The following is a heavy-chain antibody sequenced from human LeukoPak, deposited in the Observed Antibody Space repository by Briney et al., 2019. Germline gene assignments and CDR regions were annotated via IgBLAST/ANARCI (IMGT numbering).Heavy chain of an antibody. CDR3: ARVHDTTGYYHYFDS. CDR2: ISHHGSNE. J-gene: IGHJ4*02. CDR1: GFTFSTYP. V-gene: IGHV3-30*04. Sequence: GGSLRLSFEASGFTFSTYPMHWVRQAPDKGLGWVAMISHHGSNEYYADSVKGRFTISRDNSKNTLYLQMNNPRVEDTAIYYCARVHDTTGYYHYFDSWGQGTLVTVSS. D-gene: IGHD3-9*01.